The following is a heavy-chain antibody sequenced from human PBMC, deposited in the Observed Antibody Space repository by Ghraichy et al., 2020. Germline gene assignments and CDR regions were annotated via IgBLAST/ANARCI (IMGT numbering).Heavy chain of an antibody. D-gene: IGHD2/OR15-2a*01. CDR1: GSSINNYY. CDR2: VYYSGST. V-gene: IGHV4-59*01. CDR3: ARAYERSSYFLDF. J-gene: IGHJ4*02. Sequence: SETLSLTCTVSGSSINNYYWTWIRQPPGQGLEYIGYVYYSGSTNYNPSLNSRVTISLHTSTNQFSLRLDSVTAADTARYFCARAYERSSYFLDFCGQGRLVTVAS.